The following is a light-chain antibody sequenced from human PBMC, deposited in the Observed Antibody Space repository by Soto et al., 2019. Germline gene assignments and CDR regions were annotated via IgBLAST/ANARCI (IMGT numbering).Light chain of an antibody. CDR2: DAS. CDR1: QSVSSY. J-gene: IGKJ1*01. V-gene: IGKV3-11*01. Sequence: EIVLTQSPATLSLSPGERATLSCRASQSVSSYLAWYQQKPGQAPRLLIYDASNRATGIPARFSGSGSGTDVALTISSLEPEDFAVYYCQQRSNWPWTCGQGTKVEIK. CDR3: QQRSNWPWT.